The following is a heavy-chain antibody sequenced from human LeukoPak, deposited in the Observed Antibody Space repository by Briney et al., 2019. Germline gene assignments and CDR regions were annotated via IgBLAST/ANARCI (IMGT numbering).Heavy chain of an antibody. Sequence: ASVKVSCKASVDTFISYGISWVRQAPGQGLEWMGWISANNANTNYAQKLQGRVTMTTDTSTSTAYMELRSLRSDDTAVYYCASHKYCSSTGCYAFDIWGQGTMVTVSS. D-gene: IGHD2-2*01. J-gene: IGHJ3*02. CDR2: ISANNANT. CDR1: VDTFISYG. CDR3: ASHKYCSSTGCYAFDI. V-gene: IGHV1-18*01.